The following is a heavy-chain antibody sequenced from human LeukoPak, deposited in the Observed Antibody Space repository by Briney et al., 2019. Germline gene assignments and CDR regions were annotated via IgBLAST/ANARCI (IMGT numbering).Heavy chain of an antibody. CDR2: IKNDGSST. D-gene: IGHD1-26*01. CDR1: GVTFSRYW. J-gene: IGHJ4*02. V-gene: IGHV3-74*03. CDR3: ASALGGQGGH. Sequence: GGSLRLSCEGSGVTFSRYWMHWVRQAPGKGLVWVSLIKNDGSSTTYADSVKGRFTISRDNAKNTLFLQMNSLRADDTAIYYCASALGGQGGHWGQGTLVTVSS.